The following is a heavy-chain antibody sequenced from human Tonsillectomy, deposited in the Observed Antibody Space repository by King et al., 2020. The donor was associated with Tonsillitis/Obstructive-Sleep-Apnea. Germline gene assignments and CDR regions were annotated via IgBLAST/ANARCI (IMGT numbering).Heavy chain of an antibody. J-gene: IGHJ4*02. Sequence: QLVQSGGGVVQPGRSLRLSCAASGFTFSSYGMHWVRQAPGKGLEWVAVISYDGSNKYYADSVKGRSTISRDNSKNTLYLQMNSLRAEDTAVYYCAKDSGGSYYSGADYWGQGTLVTVSS. D-gene: IGHD1-26*01. CDR2: ISYDGSNK. V-gene: IGHV3-30*18. CDR1: GFTFSSYG. CDR3: AKDSGGSYYSGADY.